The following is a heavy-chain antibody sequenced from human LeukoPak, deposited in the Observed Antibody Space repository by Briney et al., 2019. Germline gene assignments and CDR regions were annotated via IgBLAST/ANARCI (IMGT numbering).Heavy chain of an antibody. CDR2: ISAYNGNT. CDR3: ASGESSYGYYRWFDP. Sequence: ASVKVSCKASGYTFTIYGISWVRQAPGQGLEWMGWISAYNGNTNYAQKLQGRVTMTTDTSTSTAYMELRSLRSEDTAVYYCASGESSYGYYRWFDPWGQGTLVTVSS. V-gene: IGHV1-18*01. CDR1: GYTFTIYG. J-gene: IGHJ5*02. D-gene: IGHD3-3*01.